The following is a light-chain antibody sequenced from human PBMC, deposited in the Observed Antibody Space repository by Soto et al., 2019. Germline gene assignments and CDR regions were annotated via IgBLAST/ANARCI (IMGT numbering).Light chain of an antibody. J-gene: IGKJ4*01. CDR3: QQRSNWPPLT. Sequence: EIVLTQSPATLSLSPGERATLSCRASQSVSSYLAWYQQKPGQAPRLLIYDASNRATGIPARFSGSGPGTDFTLTSSSLEPEDFAVYYCQQRSNWPPLTFGGGTKVEIK. V-gene: IGKV3-11*01. CDR1: QSVSSY. CDR2: DAS.